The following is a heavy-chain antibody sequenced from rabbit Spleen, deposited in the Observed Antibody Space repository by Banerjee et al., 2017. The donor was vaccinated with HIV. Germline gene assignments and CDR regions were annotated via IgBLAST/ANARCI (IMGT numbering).Heavy chain of an antibody. CDR1: GFSFSDRDV. J-gene: IGHJ6*01. Sequence: QSLEESGGDLVKPGASLTLTCTASGFSFSDRDVMCWVRQAPGKGLEWIACINTYTVKSVYASWATGRFTFSRTSSTTVTLQMTSLTAADTAAYFCARALTGIIGWNFYLWGPGTLVTVS. V-gene: IGHV1S40*01. D-gene: IGHD1-1*01. CDR2: INTYTVKS. CDR3: ARALTGIIGWNFYL.